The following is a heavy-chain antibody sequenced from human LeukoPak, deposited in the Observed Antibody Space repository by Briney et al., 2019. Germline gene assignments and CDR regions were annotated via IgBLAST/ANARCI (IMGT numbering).Heavy chain of an antibody. Sequence: GGSLRLSCAASGFTFSDYSMNWVRQAPGKGLEWVSSISSRSAYIRYTDSVKGRFTISRDNAENSLYLQMNNLRADDTAVYYCARDRSGSYPYYFDYWGQGTVVTVSS. D-gene: IGHD1-26*01. V-gene: IGHV3-21*01. CDR3: ARDRSGSYPYYFDY. CDR2: ISSRSAYI. J-gene: IGHJ4*02. CDR1: GFTFSDYS.